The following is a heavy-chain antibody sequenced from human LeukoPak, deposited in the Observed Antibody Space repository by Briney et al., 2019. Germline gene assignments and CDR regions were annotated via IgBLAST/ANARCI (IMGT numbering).Heavy chain of an antibody. CDR1: GYSISSGYY. Sequence: SETLSLTCTVSGYSISSGYYWGWIRQPPGKGLEWIGSIYHSGSTYYNPSLKSRVTISVDTSKNQFSLKLSSVTAADTAVYYCARGVGVRGLPFDYWGQGTLVTVSS. J-gene: IGHJ4*02. CDR2: IYHSGST. V-gene: IGHV4-38-2*02. D-gene: IGHD3-10*01. CDR3: ARGVGVRGLPFDY.